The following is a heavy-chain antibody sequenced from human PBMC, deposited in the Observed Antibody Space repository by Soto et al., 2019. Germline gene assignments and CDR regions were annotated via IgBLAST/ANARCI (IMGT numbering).Heavy chain of an antibody. Sequence: GGSLRLSCAASGLTFSSYSMNWVRQAPGKGLEWVSFISSSSTTIYYADSVKGRFTISRDNSKNTLYLQMNSLRAEDTAVYYCAKDLYSCGDLGTDYWGQGTLVTVSS. CDR3: AKDLYSCGDLGTDY. V-gene: IGHV3-48*01. J-gene: IGHJ4*02. CDR2: ISSSSTTI. D-gene: IGHD6-19*01. CDR1: GLTFSSYS.